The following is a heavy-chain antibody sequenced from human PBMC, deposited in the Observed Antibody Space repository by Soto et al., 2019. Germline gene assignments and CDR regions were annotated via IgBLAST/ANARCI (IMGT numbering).Heavy chain of an antibody. Sequence: GGSLRLSCAASGFTFSSYGMHWVRQAPGKGLEWVAVISYDGSNKYYADSVKGRFTISRDNSKNTLYLQMNSLRAEDTVVYYCAKDAVYSRDLYFDYWGQGTLVTVSS. V-gene: IGHV3-30*18. J-gene: IGHJ4*02. CDR2: ISYDGSNK. CDR1: GFTFSSYG. CDR3: AKDAVYSRDLYFDY. D-gene: IGHD5-18*01.